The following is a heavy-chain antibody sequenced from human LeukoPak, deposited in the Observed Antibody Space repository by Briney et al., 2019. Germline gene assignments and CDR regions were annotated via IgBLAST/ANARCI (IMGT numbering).Heavy chain of an antibody. Sequence: GSLRLSCAASGFTFSSYWTSWVRQAPGKGLEWVANIKQDGSEKYYVDSVKGRFTISRDNAKNSLYLQMNSLRAEDTAVYYCARDNFPERGYSSYYYMDVWGKGTTVTVSS. V-gene: IGHV3-7*01. CDR2: IKQDGSEK. CDR3: ARDNFPERGYSSYYYMDV. D-gene: IGHD5-18*01. CDR1: GFTFSSYW. J-gene: IGHJ6*03.